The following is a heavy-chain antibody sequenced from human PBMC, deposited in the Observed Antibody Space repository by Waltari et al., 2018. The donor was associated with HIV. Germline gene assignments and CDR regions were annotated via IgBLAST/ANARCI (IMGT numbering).Heavy chain of an antibody. Sequence: QVHLVQAGAERKKPGAPVTVSCKASGYPFISHGICWVRQAPGHGLEWMGWISTYNANTNYARSLQGRVTMTTDTSTTTAYMELRSLTADDTAVYYCARDGLRYSGTFYSDYWGQGTLVTVSS. J-gene: IGHJ4*02. V-gene: IGHV1-18*01. CDR3: ARDGLRYSGTFYSDY. CDR2: ISTYNANT. D-gene: IGHD1-26*01. CDR1: GYPFISHG.